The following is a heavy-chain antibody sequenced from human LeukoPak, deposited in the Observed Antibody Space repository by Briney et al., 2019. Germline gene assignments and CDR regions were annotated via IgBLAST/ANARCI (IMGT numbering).Heavy chain of an antibody. CDR1: GYTFTGYY. J-gene: IGHJ4*02. CDR3: ARGVSGKQPLDY. CDR2: INPNSGGT. V-gene: IGHV1-2*02. Sequence: ASVKVSCKASGYTFTGYYMHWVRQAPGQGLEWMGWINPNSGGTNYAQKFQGRVTMTRDTSISTAYMELSRPRSDDTAVYYCARGVSGKQPLDYWGQGTLVTVSS. D-gene: IGHD1-26*01.